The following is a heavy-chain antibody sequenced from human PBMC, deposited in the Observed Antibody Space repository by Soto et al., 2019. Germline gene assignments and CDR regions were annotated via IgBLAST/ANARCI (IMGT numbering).Heavy chain of an antibody. V-gene: IGHV3-74*01. CDR1: GFTFSGYW. CDR2: LNPNGTFT. J-gene: IGHJ4*02. CDR3: ARGGTSTTYRGVFDN. D-gene: IGHD2-2*01. Sequence: EVQLVESGGGLVQPGGSLRLSCAGSGFTFSGYWMHWVRQAPGKGPVWVSRLNPNGTFTTNADSVKGRFTISRDNAKKTVYLQRNSVRADDTAVYYGARGGTSTTYRGVFDNWGQGTLVTVSS.